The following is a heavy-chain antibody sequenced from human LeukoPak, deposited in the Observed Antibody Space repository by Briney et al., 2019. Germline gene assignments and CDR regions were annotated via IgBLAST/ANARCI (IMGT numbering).Heavy chain of an antibody. Sequence: GGSLRLSCAASGFTFDSYEMNWVRQPPGKGLEWVSYVSSTASSKHYAESVKGRFTISRDNAKNSLFLQMNSLRGEDTAVYYCAREYSSSWYVPYYFDYWGQGTLVTVSS. J-gene: IGHJ4*02. D-gene: IGHD6-13*01. CDR3: AREYSSSWYVPYYFDY. CDR1: GFTFDSYE. V-gene: IGHV3-48*03. CDR2: VSSTASSK.